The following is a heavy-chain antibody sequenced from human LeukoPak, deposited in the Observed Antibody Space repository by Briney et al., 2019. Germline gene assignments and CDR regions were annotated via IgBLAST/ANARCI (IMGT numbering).Heavy chain of an antibody. Sequence: PGGSLRLSCAASGFTFSSYSMNWVRQAPGKGLEWVSSISSSSYIYYADSVKGRFTISRDNAKNSLYLQLNSLRAEDTAVYYCAGDLTGNQFDYWGQGTLVTVSS. CDR3: AGDLTGNQFDY. D-gene: IGHD3-9*01. J-gene: IGHJ4*02. CDR1: GFTFSSYS. V-gene: IGHV3-21*01. CDR2: ISSSSYI.